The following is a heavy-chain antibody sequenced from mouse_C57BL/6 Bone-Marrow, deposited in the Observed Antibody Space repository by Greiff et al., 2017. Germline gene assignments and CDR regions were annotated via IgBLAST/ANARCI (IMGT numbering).Heavy chain of an antibody. J-gene: IGHJ1*03. CDR1: GFTFSSYT. V-gene: IGHV5-9*01. CDR2: ISGGGGNT. D-gene: IGHD1-1*01. Sequence: EVKVVESGGGLVKPGGSLKLSCAASGFTFSSYTMSWVRQTPEKRLQWVAAISGGGGNTYYPDSVKGRFTISRDNDKNILYLQMSSLRSEDTALYYCSRQVTTVLDTKYFDVWGTGTTVTVSS. CDR3: SRQVTTVLDTKYFDV.